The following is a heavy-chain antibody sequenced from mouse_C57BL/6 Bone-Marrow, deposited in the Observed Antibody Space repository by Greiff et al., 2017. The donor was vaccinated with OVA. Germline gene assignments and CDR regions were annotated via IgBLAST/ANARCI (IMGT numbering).Heavy chain of an antibody. CDR3: ASEGDGYWFAY. D-gene: IGHD2-3*01. CDR2: IWGVGST. J-gene: IGHJ3*01. CDR1: GFSLTSYG. Sequence: VQVVESGPGLVAPSQSLSITCTVSGFSLTSYGVDWVRQSPGKGLEWLGVIWGVGSTNYNSALKARLSISKDNSKSQVFLKMNSLQTDDTAMYYCASEGDGYWFAYWGQGTLVTVSA. V-gene: IGHV2-6*01.